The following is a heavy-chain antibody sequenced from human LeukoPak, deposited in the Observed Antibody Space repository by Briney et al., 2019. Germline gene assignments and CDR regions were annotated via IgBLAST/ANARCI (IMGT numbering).Heavy chain of an antibody. CDR1: GYTFTSYA. D-gene: IGHD3-10*01. CDR3: ARSITMVRGVNIHFDY. Sequence: ASVKVSCKASGYTFTSYAMHWVRQAPGQRLEWMGWINAGNGNTEYSQKFQGRVTITRDTSASTAYMELSSLRSEDTAVYYCARSITMVRGVNIHFDYWGQGTLVTVSS. V-gene: IGHV1-3*01. J-gene: IGHJ4*02. CDR2: INAGNGNT.